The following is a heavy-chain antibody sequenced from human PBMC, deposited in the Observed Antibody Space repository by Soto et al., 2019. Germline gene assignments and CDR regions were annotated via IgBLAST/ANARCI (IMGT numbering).Heavy chain of an antibody. V-gene: IGHV1-58*01. Sequence: GASVKVSCKASGFTFTRSAVQWVRQARGQRLGWIGWIVVGSGKTSYAQKFQGRVTITSDMSTSAVYMELSSLRTEDTAVYYCAAVRGAVGTTYAFDIWGRGTMVTVSS. CDR3: AAVRGAVGTTYAFDI. CDR2: IVVGSGKT. J-gene: IGHJ3*02. D-gene: IGHD1-26*01. CDR1: GFTFTRSA.